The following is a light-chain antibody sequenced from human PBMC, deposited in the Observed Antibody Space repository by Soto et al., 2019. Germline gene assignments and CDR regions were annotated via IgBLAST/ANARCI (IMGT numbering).Light chain of an antibody. CDR1: SSDVGAYNY. CDR2: EVS. V-gene: IGLV2-14*01. CDR3: SSHTTTKTWV. J-gene: IGLJ3*02. Sequence: QSALTQPASVSGSPGQSITISCTGTSSDVGAYNYVSWYQQHPGKTPRLIIFEVSYRPSGVSDRFSASKSGNTASRTISGLQAEDEADYYCSSHTTTKTWVFGGGTKLTVL.